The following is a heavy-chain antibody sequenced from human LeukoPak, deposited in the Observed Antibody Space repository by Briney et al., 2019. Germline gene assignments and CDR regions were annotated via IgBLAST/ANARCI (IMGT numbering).Heavy chain of an antibody. CDR2: FDLEDGET. Sequence: ASVKVSCKVSGYTLTELSMHWVRQAPGKGLEWMGGFDLEDGETIYAQKFQGRVTMTEDTSTDTAYMELSSLRSEDTAVYYCSPGLPAAILPFDYWGQGTLVTVSS. V-gene: IGHV1-24*01. J-gene: IGHJ4*02. CDR1: GYTLTELS. CDR3: SPGLPAAILPFDY. D-gene: IGHD2-2*02.